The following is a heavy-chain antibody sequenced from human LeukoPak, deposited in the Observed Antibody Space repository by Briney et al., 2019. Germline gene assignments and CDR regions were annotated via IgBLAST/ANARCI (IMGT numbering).Heavy chain of an antibody. D-gene: IGHD6-19*01. Sequence: GGSLRLSCAASGFTFSNYAMHWVRQAPGKGLEWVSLISSGGTYEYYADSVKGRFTISRDNAKNTLYLQMNSLRAEDTAVYYCARSSGWYDYWGQGTLVTVSS. CDR3: ARSSGWYDY. J-gene: IGHJ4*02. CDR1: GFTFSNYA. CDR2: ISSGGTYE. V-gene: IGHV3-30*07.